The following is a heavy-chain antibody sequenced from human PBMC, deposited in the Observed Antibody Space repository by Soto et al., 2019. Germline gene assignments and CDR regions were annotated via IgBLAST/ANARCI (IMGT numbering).Heavy chain of an antibody. V-gene: IGHV3-30-3*02. CDR1: GFTCTQCA. J-gene: IGHJ6*02. CDR3: AKNRGYQLPWGMDV. Sequence: GGPRRLACAAGGFTCTQCAMHWVRQAPGKGLEWAAVVSYDGTNKVYPNSVKGRFTISRDYSKNTVNPQMNALRADDTAVYYCAKNRGYQLPWGMDVWGQGTTVTVSS. CDR2: VSYDGTNK. D-gene: IGHD2-2*01.